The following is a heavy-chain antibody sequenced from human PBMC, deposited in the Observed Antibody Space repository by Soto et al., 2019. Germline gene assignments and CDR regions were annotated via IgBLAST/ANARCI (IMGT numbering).Heavy chain of an antibody. CDR1: GVSISRYY. J-gene: IGHJ4*02. CDR3: ARHSLHSSSSGIYY. CDR2: INYSGST. Sequence: SETLSLTCTVSGVSISRYYWSWIRQPPGKGLEWIGYINYSGSTNYNPSLKSRVTISVDTSKNQFSLKLSSVTAADTAVYYCARHSLHSSSSGIYYWGQGILVTVSS. V-gene: IGHV4-59*08. D-gene: IGHD6-6*01.